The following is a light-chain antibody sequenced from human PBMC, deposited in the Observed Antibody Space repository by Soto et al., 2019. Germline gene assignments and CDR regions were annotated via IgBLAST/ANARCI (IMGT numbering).Light chain of an antibody. J-gene: IGKJ5*01. CDR3: QQRSNWPPIT. V-gene: IGKV3-11*01. CDR2: DAS. Sequence: EIVLTQSPATLSLSPGERATLSCRASQRVSSYLAWYQQKPGQAPRLLIYDASNRATGIPARFSGSGSGTDFTLTIIILEPEDVAVYYWQQRSNWPPITFGQGTRLEIK. CDR1: QRVSSY.